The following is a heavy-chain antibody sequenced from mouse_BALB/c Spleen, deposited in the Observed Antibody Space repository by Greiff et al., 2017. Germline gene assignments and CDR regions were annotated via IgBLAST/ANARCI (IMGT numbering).Heavy chain of an antibody. CDR1: GYTFTDYA. J-gene: IGHJ4*01. Sequence: QVQLKESGAELVRPGVSVKISCKGSGYTFTDYAMHWVKQSHAKSLEWIGVISTYYGDASYNQKFKGKATMTVDKSSSTAYMELARLTSEDSAIYYCARVDYGSSYAMDYWGQGTSVTVSS. CDR3: ARVDYGSSYAMDY. CDR2: ISTYYGDA. D-gene: IGHD1-1*01. V-gene: IGHV1S137*01.